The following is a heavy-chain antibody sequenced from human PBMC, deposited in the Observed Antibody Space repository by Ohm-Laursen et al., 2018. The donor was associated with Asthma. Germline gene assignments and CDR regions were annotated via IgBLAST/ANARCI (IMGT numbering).Heavy chain of an antibody. Sequence: SLRLSCAHSGFTFRRYAMYWLRQAPAKGLEYVSTISRNGGRTYSADSVKGRFTITRDNSKNTLYLQMSSLRAEDTAVYYCVTGFIGVETGPLKFWGQGTLVTVSS. CDR3: VTGFIGVETGPLKF. CDR2: ISRNGGRT. V-gene: IGHV3-64D*08. CDR1: GFTFRRYA. J-gene: IGHJ4*02. D-gene: IGHD3-3*01.